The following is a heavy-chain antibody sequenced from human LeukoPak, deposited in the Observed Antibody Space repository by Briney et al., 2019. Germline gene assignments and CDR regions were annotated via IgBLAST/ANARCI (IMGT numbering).Heavy chain of an antibody. Sequence: GGSLRLSCAASGFTFSSYAMHWVRQAPGKGLEWVAVISYDGSNKYYADSVKGRFTISRDNSKNTLYLQMNSLRAEDTAVYYCARHSIVGATDFDYWGQGTLVTVSS. CDR1: GFTFSSYA. V-gene: IGHV3-30-3*01. CDR3: ARHSIVGATDFDY. CDR2: ISYDGSNK. J-gene: IGHJ4*02. D-gene: IGHD1-26*01.